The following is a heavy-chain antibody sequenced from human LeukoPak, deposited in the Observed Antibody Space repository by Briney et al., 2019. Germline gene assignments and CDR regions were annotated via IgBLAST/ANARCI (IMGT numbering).Heavy chain of an antibody. J-gene: IGHJ1*01. CDR2: ISNSGST. V-gene: IGHV4-59*01. Sequence: PSETLSLTCTVSGDSISSNYWSWIRQLPGKGLEWIGYISNSGSTKYNPSLRSRVTISVDTPKNLFSLKLTSMTAADTAFYYCARCRDEFADYGFTSWGQGTLVTAPS. CDR3: ARCRDEFADYGFTS. CDR1: GDSISSNY. D-gene: IGHD4-17*01.